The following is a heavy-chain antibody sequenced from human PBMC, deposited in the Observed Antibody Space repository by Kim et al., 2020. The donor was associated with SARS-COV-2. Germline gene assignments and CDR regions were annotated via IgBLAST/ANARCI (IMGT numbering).Heavy chain of an antibody. CDR1: GFTVSSNY. V-gene: IGHV3-53*01. CDR2: IYSGGST. CDR3: ARDLYYYGMDV. Sequence: GGSLRLSCAASGFTVSSNYMSWVRQAPGKGLEWVSVIYSGGSTFYADSVKGRFTISRDNSKNTLYLQMNSLRAEDTAVYYCARDLYYYGMDVWGQGTTVTVS. J-gene: IGHJ6*02.